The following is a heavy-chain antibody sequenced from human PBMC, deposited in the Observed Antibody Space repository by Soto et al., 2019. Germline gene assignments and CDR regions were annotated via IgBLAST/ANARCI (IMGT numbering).Heavy chain of an antibody. CDR2: INPDGSEK. CDR3: SRSLDS. V-gene: IGHV3-7*01. J-gene: IGHJ4*02. Sequence: GGSLRLSCAASGFTFSSFWMDWVRQAPGKGLEWVANINPDGSEKQYVDSVKGRFTISRDNAKNSLYLQMSSVTAEDSALYYCSRSLDSWGQGTRVTVLL. CDR1: GFTFSSFW.